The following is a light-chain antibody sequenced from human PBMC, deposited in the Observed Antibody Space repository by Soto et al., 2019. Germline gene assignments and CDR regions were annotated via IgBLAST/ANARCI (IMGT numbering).Light chain of an antibody. J-gene: IGKJ4*01. Sequence: DIQLTQSPSTLSASVGDRVTITCRASQSITNWLAWYQQKPGKAPKVLIHMASSLKSGVPSRFSCSGSGTEFTLTITRLQPDDSATYYCQQYNRLSSVSFGGGTKVEI. CDR1: QSITNW. CDR2: MAS. V-gene: IGKV1-5*03. CDR3: QQYNRLSSVS.